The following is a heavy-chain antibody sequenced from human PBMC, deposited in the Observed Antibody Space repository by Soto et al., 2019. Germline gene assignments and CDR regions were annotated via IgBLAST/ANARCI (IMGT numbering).Heavy chain of an antibody. Sequence: PGGSLRLSCAASGFTFSSYEMNWVRQAPGKGLEWVSYISSSGSTIFYSDSVKGRFTISRDNAKNSLYLQMNSLRAGDTAVYYCARAYSDILTGPNWFGPWGQGTLVTVSS. D-gene: IGHD3-9*01. CDR2: ISSSGSTI. CDR3: ARAYSDILTGPNWFGP. CDR1: GFTFSSYE. J-gene: IGHJ5*02. V-gene: IGHV3-48*03.